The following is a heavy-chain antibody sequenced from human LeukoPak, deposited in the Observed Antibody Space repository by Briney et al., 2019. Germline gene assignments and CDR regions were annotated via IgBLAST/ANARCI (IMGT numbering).Heavy chain of an antibody. J-gene: IGHJ4*02. V-gene: IGHV1-69*05. CDR2: TIPIFGTA. CDR1: GGTFSSYA. Sequence: SVKVSCKASGGTFSSYAISWVRQAPGQGLEWMGRTIPIFGTANYAQKFQGRVTITTDESTSTAYMELSSLRSEDTAVYYCARALGLAVAGHFDYWGQGTLVTVSS. D-gene: IGHD6-19*01. CDR3: ARALGLAVAGHFDY.